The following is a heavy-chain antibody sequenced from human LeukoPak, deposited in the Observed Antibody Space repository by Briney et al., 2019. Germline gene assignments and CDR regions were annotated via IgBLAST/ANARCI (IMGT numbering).Heavy chain of an antibody. CDR1: GGTFSSYA. CDR3: ARDLTDYYGSGSSPFDY. Sequence: ASVKVSGKASGGTFSSYAISWVRQAPGQGLEWMGGIIPIFGTANYAQKFQGRVAITADKSTSTAYMELSSLRSEDTAVYYCARDLTDYYGSGSSPFDYWGQGTLVTVSS. D-gene: IGHD3-10*01. V-gene: IGHV1-69*06. J-gene: IGHJ4*02. CDR2: IIPIFGTA.